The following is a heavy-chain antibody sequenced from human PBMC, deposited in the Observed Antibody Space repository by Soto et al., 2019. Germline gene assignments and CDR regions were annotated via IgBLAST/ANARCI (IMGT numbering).Heavy chain of an antibody. V-gene: IGHV3-21*06. J-gene: IGHJ4*02. Sequence: EVQLVESGGGLVKPGGSLRLSCAASGFTFTRYSMNWVRQAPGKGLEWVSSISSITNYIYYGDSMKGRFTISRDNAKNSLYLEMNSLRAEDTAVYYCARESEDLTSNFDYWGQGTLVTVSS. CDR2: ISSITNYI. CDR3: ARESEDLTSNFDY. CDR1: GFTFTRYS.